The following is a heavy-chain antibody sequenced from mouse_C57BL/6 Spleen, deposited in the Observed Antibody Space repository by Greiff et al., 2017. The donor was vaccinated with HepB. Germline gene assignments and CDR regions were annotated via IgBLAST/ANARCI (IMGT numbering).Heavy chain of an antibody. CDR3: ARHVSYYGSSYGAMDY. V-gene: IGHV2-6-1*01. CDR1: GFSLTSYG. D-gene: IGHD1-1*01. CDR2: IWSDGST. J-gene: IGHJ4*01. Sequence: QVQLQQSGPGLVAPSQSLSITCTVSGFSLTSYGVHWVRQPPGKGLEWLVVIWSDGSTTYNSALKSRLSISKDNSKSQVFLKMNSLQTDDTAMYYCARHVSYYGSSYGAMDYWGQGTSVTVSS.